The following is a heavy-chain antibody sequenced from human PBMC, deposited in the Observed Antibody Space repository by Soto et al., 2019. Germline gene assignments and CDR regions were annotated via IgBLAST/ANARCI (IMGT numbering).Heavy chain of an antibody. J-gene: IGHJ6*02. CDR1: GYTFTSYA. CDR2: INTNTGNP. CDR3: ARAYYDFWSGYYRGSGYYYGMDV. Sequence: QVQLVQSGSELKKPGASVKVSCKASGYTFTSYAMNWVRQAPGQGPEWMGWINTNTGNPTYAQGFTGRFVFSLDTSVSTAYLQICSLKAEDTAVYYCARAYYDFWSGYYRGSGYYYGMDVWGQGTTVTVSS. V-gene: IGHV7-4-1*01. D-gene: IGHD3-3*01.